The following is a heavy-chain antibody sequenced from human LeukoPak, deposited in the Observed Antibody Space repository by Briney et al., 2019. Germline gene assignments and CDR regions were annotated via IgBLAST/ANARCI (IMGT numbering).Heavy chain of an antibody. Sequence: ASETLSLTCAVYGGSFSAYYWSWIRQPPGKGLEWIGEINHSGSTNYNPSLKSRVSISADRSKNQVSLNLSSVTAADTALYYCAKQGRQIPFGGVVAIAPFDIWGQGTMVTVSS. CDR3: AKQGRQIPFGGVVAIAPFDI. V-gene: IGHV4-34*01. J-gene: IGHJ3*02. CDR2: INHSGST. CDR1: GGSFSAYY. D-gene: IGHD3-16*02.